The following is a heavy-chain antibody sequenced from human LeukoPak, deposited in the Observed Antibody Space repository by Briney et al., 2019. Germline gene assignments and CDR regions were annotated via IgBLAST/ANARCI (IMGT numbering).Heavy chain of an antibody. D-gene: IGHD1-26*01. CDR2: INTRSNFI. CDR1: GFTFSTYS. J-gene: IGHJ4*02. V-gene: IGHV3-21*04. CDR3: AKRGAEVGATVAPGDY. Sequence: PGGSLRLSCAASGFTFSTYSMNWVRQTPEKGLEWVASINTRSNFIYYADSVKGRFTISRDNAKNSLYLQMNSLRAEDAALYYCAKRGAEVGATVAPGDYWGQGTLVTVSS.